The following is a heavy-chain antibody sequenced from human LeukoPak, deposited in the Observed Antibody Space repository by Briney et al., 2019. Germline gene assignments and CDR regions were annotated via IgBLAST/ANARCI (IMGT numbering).Heavy chain of an antibody. V-gene: IGHV3-13*01. D-gene: IGHD2-2*01. CDR2: IGTAGDT. Sequence: GGSLRLSCAASGFTFSSYDMHWVRQATGKGLEWVSAIGTAGDTYYPGSVKGRFTISRENAKNSLYLQMNSLRAGDTAVYYCARGRGYCSSTSCYGGWFDPWGQGTLVTVSS. CDR1: GFTFSSYD. CDR3: ARGRGYCSSTSCYGGWFDP. J-gene: IGHJ5*02.